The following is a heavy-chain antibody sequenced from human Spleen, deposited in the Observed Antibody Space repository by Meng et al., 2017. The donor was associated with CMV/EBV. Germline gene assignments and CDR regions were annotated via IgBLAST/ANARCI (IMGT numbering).Heavy chain of an antibody. V-gene: IGHV4-61*02. D-gene: IGHD3-10*01. CDR3: ASSSPFGAYYFDY. CDR1: CGSNSSGDYS. Sequence: QVQLQHACPVLVKPSQPLSLSCTLSCGSNSSGDYSWSWIRQPAGKGLEWIGRIYTSGSTNYNPSLKSRVTMSVDTSKNQFSLKLSSVTAADTAVYYCASSSPFGAYYFDYRGQGTLVTVSS. J-gene: IGHJ4*02. CDR2: IYTSGST.